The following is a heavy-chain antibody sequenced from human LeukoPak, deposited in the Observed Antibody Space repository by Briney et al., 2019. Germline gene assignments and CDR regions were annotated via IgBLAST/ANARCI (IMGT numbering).Heavy chain of an antibody. D-gene: IGHD5-12*01. CDR3: AREWQTSYFDY. CDR1: GDSISNYY. CDR2: IHYSGST. V-gene: IGHV4-59*01. Sequence: PSETLSLTCTVSGDSISNYYWSRIRQPPGKGLEWIGYIHYSGSTNFNPSLKSRVTISVDTSKNQFSLKLRSVIAADTAVYYCAREWQTSYFDYWGQGTLVTVSS. J-gene: IGHJ4*02.